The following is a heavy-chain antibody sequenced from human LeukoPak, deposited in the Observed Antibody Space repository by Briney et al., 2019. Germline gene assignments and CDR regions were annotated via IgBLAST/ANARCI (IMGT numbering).Heavy chain of an antibody. CDR1: GFTFNDHW. J-gene: IGHJ6*02. CDR3: AAFGRGYCSGGSCNYYYYYGMDV. Sequence: PGGSLRLSCEASGFTFNDHWMNWVRQAPGKGLEWVSYISSSSSTIYYADSVKGRFTISRDNAKNSLYLQMNSLRAEDTAVYYCAAFGRGYCSGGSCNYYYYYGMDVWGQGTTVTVSS. D-gene: IGHD2-15*01. V-gene: IGHV3-48*01. CDR2: ISSSSSTI.